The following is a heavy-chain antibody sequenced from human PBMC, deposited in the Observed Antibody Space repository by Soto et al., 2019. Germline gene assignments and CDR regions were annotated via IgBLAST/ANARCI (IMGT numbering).Heavy chain of an antibody. Sequence: PGGSLRLSCAASGFSFSTYGMHWVRQAPGKGLEWVATISYDGGNKFYADSAKGRFTISRDNSKNTLYLQMNSLRANDTAVYYCSKYSSVVAAGSGGWFDPWGQGTLVTVSS. CDR2: ISYDGGNK. CDR3: SKYSSVVAAGSGGWFDP. CDR1: GFSFSTYG. V-gene: IGHV3-30*18. J-gene: IGHJ5*02. D-gene: IGHD6-13*01.